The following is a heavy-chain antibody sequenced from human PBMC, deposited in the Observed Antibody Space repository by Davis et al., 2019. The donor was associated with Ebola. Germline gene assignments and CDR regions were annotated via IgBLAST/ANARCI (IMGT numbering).Heavy chain of an antibody. D-gene: IGHD1-7*01. J-gene: IGHJ4*02. CDR2: TYYRSKWYN. CDR3: ARATYNWNYDC. CDR1: GDSVSSNNAA. V-gene: IGHV6-1*01. Sequence: HSQTLSLTCAISGDSVSSNNAAWSWIRQSPSRGLEWLGRTYYRSKWYNDYAVSVKSRITIKQDTSKNQFSLQLNAVTPEDTAVYYCARATYNWNYDCWGQGTLVSVSS.